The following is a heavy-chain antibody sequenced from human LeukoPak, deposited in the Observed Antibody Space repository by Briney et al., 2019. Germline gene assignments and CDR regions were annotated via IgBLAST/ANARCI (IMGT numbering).Heavy chain of an antibody. D-gene: IGHD2-8*01. J-gene: IGHJ4*02. CDR2: FDPEDGET. V-gene: IGHV1-24*01. Sequence: ASVRVSCKVSGYTLTELSMHWVRQAPGKGLEWMGGFDPEDGETIYAQKFQGRVTMTEDTSTDTAYMELSSLRSEDTAVYYCAISRYCTNGVCYTGFFYWGQGTLVTVSS. CDR3: AISRYCTNGVCYTGFFY. CDR1: GYTLTELS.